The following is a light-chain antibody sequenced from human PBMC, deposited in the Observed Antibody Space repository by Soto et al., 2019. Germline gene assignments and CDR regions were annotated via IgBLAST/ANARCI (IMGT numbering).Light chain of an antibody. CDR3: QQCYDLLT. Sequence: DIVMTQSPGSLAVSLGERATINCRSSQSVLYSSNNKDSIAWYQQKPGQPPRLLIYWASTRESGVPDRFSGSGSGTDFTLTISSLQAEDVAVYYCQQCYDLLTFGGGTKVEIK. CDR2: WAS. V-gene: IGKV4-1*01. J-gene: IGKJ4*01. CDR1: QSVLYSSNNKDS.